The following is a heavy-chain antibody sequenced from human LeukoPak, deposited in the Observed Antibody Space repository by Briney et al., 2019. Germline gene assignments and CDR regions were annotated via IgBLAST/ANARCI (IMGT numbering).Heavy chain of an antibody. V-gene: IGHV3-74*01. J-gene: IGHJ5*01. D-gene: IGHD5-24*01. CDR1: GFNFGNYW. CDR3: ATGGAYNPERPGVPDS. CDR2: ISGNGIDT. Sequence: GGSLRLSCTASGFNFGNYWMLWVRQGPGKGLVWVSRISGNGIDTRYADSVKGRFIVSRDNAKNTVFLHLNGLTAEDTAVYYCATGGAYNPERPGVPDSWGQGTLVTVSS.